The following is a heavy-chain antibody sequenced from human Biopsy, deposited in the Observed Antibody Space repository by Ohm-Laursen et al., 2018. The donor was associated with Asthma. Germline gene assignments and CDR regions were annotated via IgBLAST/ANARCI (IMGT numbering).Heavy chain of an antibody. CDR3: ARGDSSGWSHYYFDY. Sequence: SLRLSCSASGFSFSNFAIHWVRQAPGKGLEWVACISYDGSNKYYADSVRGRFTISRDFSKNTLHLQMHSLRVEDTAVYYCARGDSSGWSHYYFDYWGQGTLVTVSS. J-gene: IGHJ4*02. V-gene: IGHV3-30*03. CDR1: GFSFSNFA. D-gene: IGHD6-19*01. CDR2: ISYDGSNK.